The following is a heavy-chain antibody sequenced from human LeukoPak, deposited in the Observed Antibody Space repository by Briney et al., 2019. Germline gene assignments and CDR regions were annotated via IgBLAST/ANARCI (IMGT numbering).Heavy chain of an antibody. CDR3: AKDLHYDSSGYSDY. Sequence: GGSLRLSCAASGFTFSSYGMHWVRQAPGKGLEGVAVIWYDGSNKYYADSVKGRFTISRDSSKNTLYLQMNSLRAEDTAVYYCAKDLHYDSSGYSDYWGQGTLVTVSS. CDR2: IWYDGSNK. V-gene: IGHV3-33*06. D-gene: IGHD3-22*01. J-gene: IGHJ4*02. CDR1: GFTFSSYG.